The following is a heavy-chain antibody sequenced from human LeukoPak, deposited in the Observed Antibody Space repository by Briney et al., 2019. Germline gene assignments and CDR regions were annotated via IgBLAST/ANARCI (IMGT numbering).Heavy chain of an antibody. Sequence: SGGSLRLSCAASGFSFSSYGMNWVRQAPGKGLEWVSYISSSGSTIYYADSVKGRFTISRDNAKNSLYLQMNSLRAEDTAVYYCARDCTSCYPYWGQGTLVTVSS. CDR3: ARDCTSCYPY. J-gene: IGHJ4*02. D-gene: IGHD2-2*01. CDR1: GFSFSSYG. CDR2: ISSSGSTI. V-gene: IGHV3-48*03.